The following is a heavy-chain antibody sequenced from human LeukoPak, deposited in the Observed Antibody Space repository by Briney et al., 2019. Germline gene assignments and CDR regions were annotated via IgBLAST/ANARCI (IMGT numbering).Heavy chain of an antibody. CDR1: GFTFSSYG. Sequence: PGGSLRLSCAASGFTFSSYGMHRVRQAPGKGLEWVAAISYDGSNKYYADSVKGRFTISRDNSRNTLYLQMNSLRAEDTAVYYCAKESSYYYDSSGSLVHWGQGTLVTVSS. CDR3: AKESSYYYDSSGSLVH. CDR2: ISYDGSNK. D-gene: IGHD3-22*01. V-gene: IGHV3-30*18. J-gene: IGHJ4*02.